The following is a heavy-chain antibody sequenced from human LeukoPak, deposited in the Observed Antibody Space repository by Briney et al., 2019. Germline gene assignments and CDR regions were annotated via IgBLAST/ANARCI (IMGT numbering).Heavy chain of an antibody. V-gene: IGHV4-34*01. Sequence: NPSETLSLTCAVYGGSFSGYYWSWIRQPPGKGLEWIGEINHSGSTNYNPSLKSRVTISVDTSKNQFSLKLSSVTAADTAVYYCASTPGGYWGQGTLVTVSS. CDR2: INHSGST. D-gene: IGHD3-10*01. J-gene: IGHJ4*02. CDR3: ASTPGGY. CDR1: GGSFSGYY.